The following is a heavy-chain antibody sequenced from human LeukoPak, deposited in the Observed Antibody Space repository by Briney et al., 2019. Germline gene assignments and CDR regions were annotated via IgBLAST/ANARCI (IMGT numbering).Heavy chain of an antibody. CDR3: ARVCQEGGRTRGLDD. Sequence: PSETLSLTCTVSGGSISSYYWNWIRQPPGKGLEWIGYIYYTGSTNYNPSLKSRVSISVATSKNRFSLKLSSVTAADTAVYYCARVCQEGGRTRGLDDCSQGTLVTVSS. V-gene: IGHV4-59*01. J-gene: IGHJ4*02. CDR1: GGSISSYY. CDR2: IYYTGST. D-gene: IGHD2-15*01.